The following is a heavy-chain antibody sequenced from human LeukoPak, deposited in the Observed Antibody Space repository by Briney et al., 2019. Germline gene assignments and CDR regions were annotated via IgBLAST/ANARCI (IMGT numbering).Heavy chain of an antibody. J-gene: IGHJ4*02. CDR2: IYYSGST. CDR3: ARVSGDYFYYFDY. CDR1: GGSFSGYY. D-gene: IGHD4-17*01. Sequence: SETLSLTCAVYGGSFSGYYWSWIRQHPGKGLEWIGCIYYSGSTYYNPSLKSRVTISVDTSKNQFSLKLSSVTAADTAVYYCARVSGDYFYYFDYWGQGTLVTVSS. V-gene: IGHV4-31*11.